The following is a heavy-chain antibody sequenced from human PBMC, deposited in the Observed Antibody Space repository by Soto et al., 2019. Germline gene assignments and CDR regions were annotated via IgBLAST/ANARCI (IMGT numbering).Heavy chain of an antibody. J-gene: IGHJ4*02. V-gene: IGHV3-48*01. Sequence: GGSLRLSCAASGFTFSTYSMNWVRQAPGKGLEWVSYISAGSSTIYYAESVQGRFTISRDNAMNSLYLQMNSLRAEDTAMYYCASPNGGGAARTFDYWGQGTLVTVSS. CDR2: ISAGSSTI. CDR3: ASPNGGGAARTFDY. CDR1: GFTFSTYS. D-gene: IGHD6-6*01.